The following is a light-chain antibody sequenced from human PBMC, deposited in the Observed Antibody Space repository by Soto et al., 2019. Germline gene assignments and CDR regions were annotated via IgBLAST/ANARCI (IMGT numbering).Light chain of an antibody. CDR2: QIS. J-gene: IGKJ1*01. CDR1: ESLLHSDGNTY. Sequence: DIVLTQTPLTSSVTPGQPASFSCGSSESLLHSDGNTYLSWLHQRPGQPPRLLIYQISKRFSGGPDRFIGSGAGTNFTLRITRVEVEDVGTFFCMQSSQLRTFGQGTKGDIK. CDR3: MQSSQLRT. V-gene: IGKV2-24*01.